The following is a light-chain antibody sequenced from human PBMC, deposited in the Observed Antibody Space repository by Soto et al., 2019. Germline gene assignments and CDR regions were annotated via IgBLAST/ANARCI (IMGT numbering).Light chain of an antibody. CDR2: DAS. Sequence: DIQMTQSPSTLSASVGDRVTITCRASQTISYWLAWYQQKPGKAPKLLIHDASSLESGVPSRFSGSRSGTEFTLTISSLQPDDFATYYCQQYSDSSGAFGQGTKVDI. CDR3: QQYSDSSGA. J-gene: IGKJ1*01. CDR1: QTISYW. V-gene: IGKV1-5*01.